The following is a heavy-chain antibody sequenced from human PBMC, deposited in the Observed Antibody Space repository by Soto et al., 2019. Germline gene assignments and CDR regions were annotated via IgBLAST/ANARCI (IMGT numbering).Heavy chain of an antibody. CDR2: IYYSGST. D-gene: IGHD2-2*01. V-gene: IGHV4-31*03. CDR3: ARKLGYCSSTSCTLNWFDP. Sequence: SETLSLTCTVSGGSISSGGYYWSWIRQHPGKGLEWIGYIYYSGSTYYNPSLKSRVTISVDTSKNQFSLKLSSVTAADTAVYYCARKLGYCSSTSCTLNWFDPWGQGTLVTVSS. CDR1: GGSISSGGYY. J-gene: IGHJ5*02.